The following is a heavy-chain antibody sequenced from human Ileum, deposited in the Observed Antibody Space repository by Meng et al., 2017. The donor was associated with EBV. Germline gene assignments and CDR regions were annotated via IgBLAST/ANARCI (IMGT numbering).Heavy chain of an antibody. Sequence: QVQLVQSGFELKKPGVAAKVSCKASGYIFTSDAINWVRQTPGHGLEWMGWINTNTGKPMYAQGFTGRFVFFLDNSINTAYLQINSLQSDDTAVYYCARGSNWFDRWGQGTLVTVSS. CDR2: INTNTGKP. CDR3: ARGSNWFDR. J-gene: IGHJ5*02. CDR1: GYIFTSDA. V-gene: IGHV7-4-1*02.